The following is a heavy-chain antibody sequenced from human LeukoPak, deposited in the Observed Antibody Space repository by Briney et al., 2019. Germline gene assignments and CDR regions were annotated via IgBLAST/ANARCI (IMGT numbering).Heavy chain of an antibody. V-gene: IGHV1-24*01. Sequence: ASVKVSCKVSGYTLTELSMHWVRQAPGKGLEWMGGFDPEDGETIYALKFQGRVTMTEDTSTDTAYMELSSLRSEDTAVYYCATDLGCSSTSCSDYWGQGTLVTVSS. D-gene: IGHD2-2*01. CDR3: ATDLGCSSTSCSDY. J-gene: IGHJ4*02. CDR1: GYTLTELS. CDR2: FDPEDGET.